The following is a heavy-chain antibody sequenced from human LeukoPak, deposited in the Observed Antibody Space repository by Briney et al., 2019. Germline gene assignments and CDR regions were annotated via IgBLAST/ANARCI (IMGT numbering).Heavy chain of an antibody. V-gene: IGHV3-7*05. CDR3: ARDFSAFDI. CDR2: IKQDGSEK. D-gene: IGHD3-3*01. Sequence: GGSLRLSCEASGFTFSAYAMTWVRQAPRKGLEWVANIKQDGSEKYYVDSVKGRLTISRDNAKNSLYLQMNSLRAEDTAVYYCARDFSAFDIWGQGTMVTVSS. J-gene: IGHJ3*02. CDR1: GFTFSAYA.